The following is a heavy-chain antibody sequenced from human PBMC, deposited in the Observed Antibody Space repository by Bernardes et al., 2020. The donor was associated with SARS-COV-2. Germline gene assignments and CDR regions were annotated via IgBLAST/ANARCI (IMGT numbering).Heavy chain of an antibody. CDR3: ARRSSSGLSPNPNWFDP. V-gene: IGHV4-39*01. Sequence: SETLSLTCTVSGGSISSSSYYWGWIRQPPGKGLEWIGSIYYSGSTYYNPSLKSRVTISVDTSKNQFSLKLSSVTAADTAVYYCARRSSSGLSPNPNWFDPWGQGTLVTVSS. D-gene: IGHD6-6*01. CDR1: GGSISSSSYY. J-gene: IGHJ5*02. CDR2: IYYSGST.